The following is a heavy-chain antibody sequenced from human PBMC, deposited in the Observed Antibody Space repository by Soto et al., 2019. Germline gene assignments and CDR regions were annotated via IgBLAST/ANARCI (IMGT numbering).Heavy chain of an antibody. J-gene: IGHJ4*02. Sequence: PGGSLRLSCAASEFTFSSYWMTWVRQAPGRGLEWVANIKQDGSEKYYVDSVKGRFTISRDNAKNSLYLQMNSLRVDDTAVYYCARHPGTTFDYWGQGTLVTVSS. CDR3: ARHPGTTFDY. V-gene: IGHV3-7*01. D-gene: IGHD1-1*01. CDR2: IKQDGSEK. CDR1: EFTFSSYW.